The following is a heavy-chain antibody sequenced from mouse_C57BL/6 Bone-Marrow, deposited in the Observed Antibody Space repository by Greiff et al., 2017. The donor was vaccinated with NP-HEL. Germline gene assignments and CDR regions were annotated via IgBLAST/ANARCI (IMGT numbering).Heavy chain of an antibody. CDR1: YTFTDYYM. CDR3: RSDYYGSSYVWYFDV. CDR2: YPGSGNTY. Sequence: VQLQQSGPELVKPGASVKMSCKASGYTFTDYYMHWVKQKPGKGLEWIGEIYPGSGNTYYNEKFKGKATLTADTSSSTAYMQLSSLTSEDSAVYFCARSDYYGSSYVWYFDVWGTGTTVTVSS. D-gene: IGHD1-1*01. J-gene: IGHJ1*03. V-gene: IGHV1-83*01.